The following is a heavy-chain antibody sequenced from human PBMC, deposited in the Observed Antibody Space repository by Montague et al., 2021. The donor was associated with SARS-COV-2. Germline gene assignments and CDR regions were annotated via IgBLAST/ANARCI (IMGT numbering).Heavy chain of an antibody. J-gene: IGHJ6*02. Sequence: CPISGDTVSSNSATWNWVRQSPSRGLEWLGRTYYRSKWYNDYAVSVRGRVTINPDTSKNQFSLQLNSVTPEGTAIYYCTSGREGNYNVMDVWGQGTTVTVSS. V-gene: IGHV6-1*01. CDR2: TYYRSKWYN. CDR1: GDTVSSNSAT. D-gene: IGHD1-1*01. CDR3: TSGREGNYNVMDV.